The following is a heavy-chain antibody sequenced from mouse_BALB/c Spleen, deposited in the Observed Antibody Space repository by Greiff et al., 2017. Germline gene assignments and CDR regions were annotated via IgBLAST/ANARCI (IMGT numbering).Heavy chain of an antibody. J-gene: IGHJ3*01. V-gene: IGHV5-4*02. CDR1: GFTFSDYY. CDR3: AREAFAY. Sequence: EVQVVESGGGLVKPGGSLKLSCAASGFTFSDYYMYWVRQTPEKRLEWVATISDGGSYTYYPDSVKGRFTISRDNAKNNLYLQMSSLKSEDTAMYYCAREAFAYWGQGTLVTVSA. CDR2: ISDGGSYT.